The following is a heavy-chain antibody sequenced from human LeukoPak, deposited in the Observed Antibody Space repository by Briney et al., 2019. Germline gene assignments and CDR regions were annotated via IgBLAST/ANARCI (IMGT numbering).Heavy chain of an antibody. J-gene: IGHJ4*02. V-gene: IGHV3-48*03. CDR1: GFTFSSYE. D-gene: IGHD1-26*01. CDR2: ISSSGSTI. CDR3: ARFNKWELLDY. Sequence: HPGGSLRLSCAASGFTFSSYEMNWVRQAPGKGLEWVSYISSSGSTIYYADSVKGRFTISRDNAKNSLYLQMNSLRAEDTAVYYCARFNKWELLDYWGQGTLVTVSS.